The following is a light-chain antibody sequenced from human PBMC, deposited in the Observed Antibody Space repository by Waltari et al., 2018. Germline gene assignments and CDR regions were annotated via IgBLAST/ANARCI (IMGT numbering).Light chain of an antibody. V-gene: IGLV2-11*01. J-gene: IGLJ3*02. CDR1: SPRRFF. Sequence: SELTQDPAMSVAPGQTVTITCHGDSPRRFFASWYQQPPGKAPKLIMYYVSQRPSGGPDRFSGSKSGNTASLTITGLHAEDEAEYYCCSHAGSDTFWVFGGGTKVTVL. CDR3: CSHAGSDTFWV. CDR2: YVS.